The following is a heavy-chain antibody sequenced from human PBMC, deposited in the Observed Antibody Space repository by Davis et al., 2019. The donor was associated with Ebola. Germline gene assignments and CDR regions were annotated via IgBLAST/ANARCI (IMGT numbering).Heavy chain of an antibody. CDR2: ISGSGGST. J-gene: IGHJ4*02. CDR3: AKDEGYCSGGSCYVYYFDY. V-gene: IGHV3-23*01. CDR1: GFTFSSYA. Sequence: PGGSLRLSCAASGFTFSSYAMSWVRQAPGKGLEWVSAISGSGGSTYYADSVKGRFTISKDNSKNTLYLQMNSLRAEDTAVYYCAKDEGYCSGGSCYVYYFDYWGQGTLVTVSS. D-gene: IGHD2-15*01.